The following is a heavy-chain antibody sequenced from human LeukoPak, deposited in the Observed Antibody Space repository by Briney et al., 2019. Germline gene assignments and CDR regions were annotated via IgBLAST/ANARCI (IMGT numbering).Heavy chain of an antibody. Sequence: SQTLSLTCAISGDSVSSNSAGWNWIRQSPSRGLEWLGRTYYRSKWNNDYAVSVKSRITINPDSSKNQFSLQLNSVTPEDTAVYYCARGGGSFEYWGQGTLVTVSS. CDR2: TYYRSKWNN. CDR1: GDSVSSNSAG. CDR3: ARGGGSFEY. V-gene: IGHV6-1*01. J-gene: IGHJ4*02. D-gene: IGHD1-26*01.